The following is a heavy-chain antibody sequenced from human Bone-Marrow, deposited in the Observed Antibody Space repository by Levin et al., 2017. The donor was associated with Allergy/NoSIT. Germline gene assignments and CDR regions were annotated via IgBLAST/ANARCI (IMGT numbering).Heavy chain of an antibody. CDR1: GLPFGSSW. D-gene: IGHD3-10*01. V-gene: IGHV3-7*01. J-gene: IGHJ4*02. CDR3: SRGGGSGIDY. CDR2: IKPDGSDK. Sequence: SCAASGLPFGSSWMSWVRQAAGKGLEWVAMIKPDGSDKYYVDSVKGRFTISRDNANNSLYLQMNSLRAEDTAVFYCSRGGGSGIDYWGQGTLVTVSS.